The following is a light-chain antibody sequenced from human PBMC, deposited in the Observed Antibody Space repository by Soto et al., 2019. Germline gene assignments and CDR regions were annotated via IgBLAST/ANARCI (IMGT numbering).Light chain of an antibody. CDR1: SSNIGNNY. Sequence: QSVLTQPTAMSAAPGQKVTISYSGSSSNIGNNYVSWYQQLPGTAPKLLIYDNNKRPSGIPDRFSGSKSGTSATLGITGLQTGDEADYYCGTWDSSLSAVVFGGGTKVTVL. J-gene: IGLJ2*01. CDR2: DNN. CDR3: GTWDSSLSAVV. V-gene: IGLV1-51*01.